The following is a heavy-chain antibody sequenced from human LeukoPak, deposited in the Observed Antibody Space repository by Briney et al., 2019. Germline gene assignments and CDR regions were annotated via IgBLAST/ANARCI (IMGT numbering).Heavy chain of an antibody. D-gene: IGHD1-14*01. CDR2: THYSGIT. CDR1: GASVSSGDQY. Sequence: PSETLSLTCTVSGASVSSGDQYWTWIRQPPGKVLEWIGYTHYSGITYYNPSLESRVMISLDTSKNQFSLRLSSVTDADTAVYYCARGDCTTSTWYNRESFVGWFDRWGQGTKVIVSS. CDR3: ARGDCTTSTWYNRESFVGWFDR. J-gene: IGHJ5*02. V-gene: IGHV4-30-4*01.